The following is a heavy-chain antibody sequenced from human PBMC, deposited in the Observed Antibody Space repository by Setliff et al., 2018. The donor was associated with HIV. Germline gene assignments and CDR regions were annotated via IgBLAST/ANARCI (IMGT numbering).Heavy chain of an antibody. CDR2: IYHSGST. CDR3: ARTLSTMVKTDGYYDYYYMDV. Sequence: PSETLSLTCAVSGYSISSGYYWGWIRQPPGKGLEWIGSIYHSGSTYYNPSFKSRVTMSVDTSKNQFALNLNSVTAADTAVYYCARTLSTMVKTDGYYDYYYMDVWGKGTTVTVSS. V-gene: IGHV4-38-2*01. J-gene: IGHJ6*03. CDR1: GYSISSGYY. D-gene: IGHD3-10*01.